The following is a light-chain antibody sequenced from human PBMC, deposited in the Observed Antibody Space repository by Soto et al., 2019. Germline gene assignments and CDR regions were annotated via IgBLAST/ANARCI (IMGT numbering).Light chain of an antibody. J-gene: IGKJ2*01. CDR3: QQYKSHSPYT. CDR2: RAS. V-gene: IGKV1-5*03. CDR1: ESISRW. Sequence: DIRMTQSPSTLSASLGDRVTITCRASESISRWLAWYQQKPGKAPKLLIYRASTLENGVPSRISGSGSGTDFTLTISNLQPDDFASYYCQQYKSHSPYTFGQGT.